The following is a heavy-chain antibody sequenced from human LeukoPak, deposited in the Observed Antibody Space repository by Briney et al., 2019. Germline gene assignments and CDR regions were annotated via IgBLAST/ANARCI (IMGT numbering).Heavy chain of an antibody. V-gene: IGHV3-30*18. CDR3: AKDGMVREGYFDY. Sequence: GRSLRLSCAASGFTFSLFGMHWVRQAPGKGLEWLAVTSYDGGEKYYADSVKGRFTISRDNSKNTLYLQMNSLRAEDTAVYYCAKDGMVREGYFDYWGQGTLVTVSS. CDR2: TSYDGGEK. D-gene: IGHD3-10*01. CDR1: GFTFSLFG. J-gene: IGHJ4*02.